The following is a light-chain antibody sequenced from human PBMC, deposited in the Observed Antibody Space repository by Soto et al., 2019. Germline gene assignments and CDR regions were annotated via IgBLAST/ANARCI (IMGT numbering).Light chain of an antibody. Sequence: EIVLTQSPATLSVSPGERATLSCRASQSVGNNFAWYQQKPGKAPRLLSFGTSTRATVFPARFSVIGSGTEFTLTISSLQSEDFAVYYCQQYGDWPLTFGGGAKVEIE. CDR2: GTS. J-gene: IGKJ4*01. CDR3: QQYGDWPLT. V-gene: IGKV3-15*01. CDR1: QSVGNN.